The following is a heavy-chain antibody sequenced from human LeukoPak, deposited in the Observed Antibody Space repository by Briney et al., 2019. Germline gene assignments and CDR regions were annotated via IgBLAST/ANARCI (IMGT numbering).Heavy chain of an antibody. V-gene: IGHV3-66*01. CDR1: GFTVSSNY. CDR2: IYSGGST. Sequence: GGSLRLSCAASGFTVSSNYMSWVRQAPGKGLEWVSVIYSGGSTYYADSVKGRFTISRDNSKNTLYLQMNSLRAEDTAVYYCARDSRDGYNFYFDYWGQGTLVTVSS. CDR3: ARDSRDGYNFYFDY. J-gene: IGHJ4*02. D-gene: IGHD5-24*01.